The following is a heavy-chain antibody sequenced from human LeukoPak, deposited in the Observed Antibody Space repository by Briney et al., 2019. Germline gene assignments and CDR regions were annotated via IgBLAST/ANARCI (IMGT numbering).Heavy chain of an antibody. CDR1: GYTFTSYG. Sequence: ASVKVSCKASGYTFTSYGISWVRQAPGQGLEWMGWISAYNGNTNYAQKLQGRVTMTTDTSTSTAYMELRSLRSGDTAVYYCARGSSSSWYAYFDYWGQGTLVTVSS. V-gene: IGHV1-18*01. CDR2: ISAYNGNT. J-gene: IGHJ4*02. CDR3: ARGSSSSWYAYFDY. D-gene: IGHD6-13*01.